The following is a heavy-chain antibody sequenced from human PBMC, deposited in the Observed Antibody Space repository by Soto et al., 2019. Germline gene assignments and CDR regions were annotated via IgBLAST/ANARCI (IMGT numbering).Heavy chain of an antibody. CDR3: TKYRRTDAEGYSFDY. D-gene: IGHD2-15*01. J-gene: IGHJ4*02. CDR2: IHYSGST. CDR1: GGPISGSY. V-gene: IGHV4-59*01. Sequence: PSETLSLTCTVSGGPISGSYWSWIRQTPGKVLGWVGYIHYSGSTNYNPSLKSRVTMSVDSAKNQFSLQLSSVTAADTAVYFCTKYRRTDAEGYSFDYWGQGALVTVSS.